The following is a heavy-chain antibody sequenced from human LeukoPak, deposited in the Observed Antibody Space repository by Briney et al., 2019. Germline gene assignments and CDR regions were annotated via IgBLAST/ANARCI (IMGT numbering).Heavy chain of an antibody. D-gene: IGHD1-20*01. J-gene: IGHJ4*02. CDR3: ARDPPFIIGTTFFDY. V-gene: IGHV3-21*01. CDR2: ISTSSTYI. CDR1: GFAFSSYS. Sequence: GGSLRLSCAASGFAFSSYSMNWVRQAPGKGLEWVSSISTSSTYIYYADSVKGRFTISRDNAKNSLYLQMNSLRAEDTAVYYCARDPPFIIGTTFFDYWGQGTLVTVSS.